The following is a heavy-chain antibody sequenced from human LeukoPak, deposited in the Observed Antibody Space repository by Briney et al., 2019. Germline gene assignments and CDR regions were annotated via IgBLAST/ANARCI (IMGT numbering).Heavy chain of an antibody. CDR2: IYDSGST. V-gene: IGHV4-59*01. Sequence: SETLSLTCTVSGGSISSYYWSWIRQPPGKGLEWIGYIYDSGSTNYNPSLKSRVTISVDTSKNQFSLKLSSVTAADTAVYYCARDRGIAAAGVFDYWGQGTLVTVSS. CDR3: ARDRGIAAAGVFDY. J-gene: IGHJ4*02. D-gene: IGHD6-13*01. CDR1: GGSISSYY.